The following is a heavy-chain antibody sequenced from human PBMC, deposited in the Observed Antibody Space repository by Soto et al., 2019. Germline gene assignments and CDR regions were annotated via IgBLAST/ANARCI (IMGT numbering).Heavy chain of an antibody. CDR2: ITRSGGT. J-gene: IGHJ6*03. Sequence: QVQLQQWGAGLLKPSQTLSLTCGIYGGSFSAYYWSRIRQSPGKGLLWIGEITRSGGTNSNPSLMNRGTISIDTSKNEFSLRLTSLTVADTAVYYCAGVLLLRGAIFPEGYSYHLDLWCKGATVTVSS. CDR3: AGVLLLRGAIFPEGYSYHLDL. D-gene: IGHD3-10*01. V-gene: IGHV4-34*02. CDR1: GGSFSAYY.